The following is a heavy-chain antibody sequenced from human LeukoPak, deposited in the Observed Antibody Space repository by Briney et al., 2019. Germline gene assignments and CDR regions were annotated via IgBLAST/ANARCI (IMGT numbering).Heavy chain of an antibody. CDR3: ARHGIRMLDY. J-gene: IGHJ4*02. V-gene: IGHV4-38-2*02. Sequence: SETLSLTCSVSGYSISSGYYWGWIRQPPGKGLEWIGSIYHSGSTYYNPSLKSRVTISVDTSKNQFSLKLSSVTAADTAVYYCARHGIRMLDYWGQGTLVTVSS. D-gene: IGHD2-8*01. CDR1: GYSISSGYY. CDR2: IYHSGST.